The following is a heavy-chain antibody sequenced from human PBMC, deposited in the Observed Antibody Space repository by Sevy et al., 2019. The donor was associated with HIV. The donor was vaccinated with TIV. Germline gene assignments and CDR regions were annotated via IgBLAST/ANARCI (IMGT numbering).Heavy chain of an antibody. J-gene: IGHJ5*02. Sequence: GGSLRLSCSASGFTFSSYALYWVRQAPGKKMEYVSVISTNGNSAYYADSVKDRFTISRDNSKNTLYLQMRSLRPEDTAMNYWLKDQENNYYYGSGTYFDPWGQGTLVTVSS. CDR3: LKDQENNYYYGSGTYFDP. CDR2: ISTNGNSA. CDR1: GFTFSSYA. D-gene: IGHD3-10*01. V-gene: IGHV3-64D*06.